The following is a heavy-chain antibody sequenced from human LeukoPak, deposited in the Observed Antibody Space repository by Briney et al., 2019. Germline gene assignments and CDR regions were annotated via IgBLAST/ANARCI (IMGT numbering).Heavy chain of an antibody. CDR3: ARANGSYTGVYYYYYMDV. D-gene: IGHD1-26*01. CDR1: GGTFSSYA. J-gene: IGHJ6*03. V-gene: IGHV1-69*05. CDR2: IIPIFGTA. Sequence: SVRVSCKASGGTFSSYAISWVRQAPGQGLEWMGGIIPIFGTANYAQKFQGRVTTTTDESTSTAYMELSSLRSEDTAVYYCARANGSYTGVYYYYYMDVWGKGTTVTVSS.